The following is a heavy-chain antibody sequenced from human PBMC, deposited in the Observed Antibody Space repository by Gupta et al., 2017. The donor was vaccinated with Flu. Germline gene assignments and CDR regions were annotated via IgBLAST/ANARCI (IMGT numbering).Heavy chain of an antibody. CDR3: ARNTAMVSGFDY. V-gene: IGHV4-39*01. D-gene: IGHD5-18*01. Sequence: QLQLQESGPGLVKPSETLSLTCTVSGRSISSSSYYWGWIRQPPGKGLEWIGSIYYSGSTYYNPSLKSRVTISVDTSKNQFSLKLSSVTAADTAVYYCARNTAMVSGFDYWGQGTLVTVSS. J-gene: IGHJ4*02. CDR2: IYYSGST. CDR1: GRSISSSSYY.